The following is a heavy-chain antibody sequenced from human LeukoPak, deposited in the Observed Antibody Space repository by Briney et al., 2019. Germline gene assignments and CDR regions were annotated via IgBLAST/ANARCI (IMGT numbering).Heavy chain of an antibody. CDR2: INPNSGGT. CDR3: ARELNCSGGSCYVGYYHYMDV. CDR1: GYTFTGYY. V-gene: IGHV1-2*02. Sequence: EASVKVSCKASGYTFTGYYMHWMRQAPGQGLEWMGWINPNSGGTNYAQKFQGRVTMTRDTSISTAYMELSRLRSDDTAVYYCARELNCSGGSCYVGYYHYMDVWGKGTTVTVSS. J-gene: IGHJ6*03. D-gene: IGHD2-15*01.